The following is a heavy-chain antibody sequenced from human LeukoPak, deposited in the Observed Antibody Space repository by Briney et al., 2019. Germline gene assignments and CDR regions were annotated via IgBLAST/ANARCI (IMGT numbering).Heavy chain of an antibody. V-gene: IGHV1-2*02. CDR2: INPNSGGT. CDR1: GYTFTGYY. CDR3: ARESRGLVQLVLRYYMDV. Sequence: ASVKVSCKASGYTFTGYYMHWVRQAPGQGLEWMGLINPNSGGTNYAQKFQGRVTMTRDTSISTAYMELSRLRSDDTAVYYCARESRGLVQLVLRYYMDVWGKGTTVTVSS. D-gene: IGHD6-6*01. J-gene: IGHJ6*03.